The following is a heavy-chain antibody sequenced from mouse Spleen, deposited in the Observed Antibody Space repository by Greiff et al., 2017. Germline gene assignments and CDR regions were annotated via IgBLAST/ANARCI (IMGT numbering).Heavy chain of an antibody. CDR3: ARPITTATWAY. J-gene: IGHJ3*01. CDR2: ISSGGSYT. V-gene: IGHV5-9-3*01. D-gene: IGHD1-2*01. CDR1: GFTFSSYA. Sequence: EVQLVESGGGLVKPGGSLKLSCAASGFTFSSYAMSWVRQTPEKRLEWVATISSGGSYTYYPDSVKGRFTISRDNAKNTLYLQMSSLRSEDTAMYYCARPITTATWAYWGQGTLVTVSA.